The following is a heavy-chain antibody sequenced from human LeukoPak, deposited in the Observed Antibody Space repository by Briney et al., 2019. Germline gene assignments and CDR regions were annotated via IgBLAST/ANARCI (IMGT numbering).Heavy chain of an antibody. CDR1: GLTVSSSY. CDR2: IYIGDNP. CDR3: ARVRPWVFDY. Sequence: GGSLRLSCAASGLTVSSSYMSWIRQAPGKGLEWVSIIYIGDNPHYADSVKGRFTISRHNSKNTLYLQMNSLRAEDTAVYYCARVRPWVFDYWGQGTLVTVSS. V-gene: IGHV3-53*04. J-gene: IGHJ4*02.